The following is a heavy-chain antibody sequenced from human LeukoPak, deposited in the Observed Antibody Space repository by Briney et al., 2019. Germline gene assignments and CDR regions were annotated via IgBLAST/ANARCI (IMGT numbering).Heavy chain of an antibody. V-gene: IGHV4-4*07. CDR3: ARDGSSSGWTNYYYYGMDV. CDR1: GGSISSYY. J-gene: IGHJ6*02. CDR2: IYTSGST. D-gene: IGHD6-19*01. Sequence: PSETLSLTCTVSGGSISSYYWSWIRQPAGKGLEWIGRIYTSGSTNYNPSLKSRVTMSVDTSKSQFSLKLSSVTAADTAVYYCARDGSSSGWTNYYYYGMDVWGQGTTVTVSS.